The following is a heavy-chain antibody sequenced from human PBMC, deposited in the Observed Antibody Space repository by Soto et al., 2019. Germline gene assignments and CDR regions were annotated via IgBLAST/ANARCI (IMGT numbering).Heavy chain of an antibody. J-gene: IGHJ4*02. CDR2: IKADGSET. CDR3: AKGGHIDF. Sequence: EVQVVESGGGLVQPGGSLRLSCVASGFSFSTYWMSWVRQVPGTGLEWVANIKADGSETHYVDSVRGRFTISRDNAKPSLYLQVNSLRAEDTAVYYCAKGGHIDFCGQGTLVTVSS. V-gene: IGHV3-7*03. D-gene: IGHD3-16*01. CDR1: GFSFSTYW.